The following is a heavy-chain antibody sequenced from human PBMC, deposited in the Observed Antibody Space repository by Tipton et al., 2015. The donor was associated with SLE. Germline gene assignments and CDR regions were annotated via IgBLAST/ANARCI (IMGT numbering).Heavy chain of an antibody. Sequence: TLSLTCAVYGGSFSGYYWSWIRQPPGKGLEWIGEINHSGSTNYNPSLKSRVTISVDTSKNQFSLKLSSVTAADTAVYYCARGDGTAGVDYWGQGTQVTVSS. V-gene: IGHV4-34*01. CDR3: ARGDGTAGVDY. D-gene: IGHD6-13*01. CDR1: GGSFSGYY. CDR2: INHSGST. J-gene: IGHJ4*02.